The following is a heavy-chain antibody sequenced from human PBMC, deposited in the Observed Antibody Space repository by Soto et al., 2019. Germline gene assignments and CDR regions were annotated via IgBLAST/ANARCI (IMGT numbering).Heavy chain of an antibody. CDR1: GYTFTSYG. J-gene: IGHJ5*02. Sequence: GASVKVSCKASGYTFTSYGISWVRQAPGQGLEWMGWISAYNGNTNYAQKLQGRVTMTTDTSTSTAYVELRSLRSDDTAVYYCARDQDILTGSNWFDPWGQGTLVTVSS. CDR3: ARDQDILTGSNWFDP. D-gene: IGHD3-9*01. V-gene: IGHV1-18*01. CDR2: ISAYNGNT.